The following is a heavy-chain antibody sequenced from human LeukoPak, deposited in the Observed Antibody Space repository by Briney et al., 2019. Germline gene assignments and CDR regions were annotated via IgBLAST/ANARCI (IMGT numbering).Heavy chain of an antibody. CDR3: TTQWELPYYYYYYMDV. V-gene: IGHV3-15*01. Sequence: PGGSLRLSCAASGFTLSSAWMSWVRQAPGKGLEWVGRIKSKTDGGTTDYAAPVKGRFTISRDDSKNTLYLQMNSLKTEDTAVYYCTTQWELPYYYYYYMDVWGKGTTVTVSS. CDR2: IKSKTDGGTT. D-gene: IGHD1-26*01. J-gene: IGHJ6*03. CDR1: GFTLSSAW.